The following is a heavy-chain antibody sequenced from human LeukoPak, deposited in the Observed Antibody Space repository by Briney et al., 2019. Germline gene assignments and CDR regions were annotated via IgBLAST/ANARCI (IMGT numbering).Heavy chain of an antibody. J-gene: IGHJ2*01. V-gene: IGHV4-4*09. CDR3: ARQARVVGPTRGWYFDL. Sequence: SETLSLTCTVSGVSISSYYWSWIRQPPGKGLEWIGYIYTSGSTNYNPSLKSRVTISVDTSKNQFSLKLSSVTAADTAVYYCARQARVVGPTRGWYFDLWGRGTLVTVSS. D-gene: IGHD1-26*01. CDR2: IYTSGST. CDR1: GVSISSYY.